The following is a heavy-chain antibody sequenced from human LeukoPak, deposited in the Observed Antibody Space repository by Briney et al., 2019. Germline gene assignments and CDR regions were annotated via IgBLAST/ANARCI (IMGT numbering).Heavy chain of an antibody. J-gene: IGHJ4*02. V-gene: IGHV1-18*04. CDR3: ARVRGTALTAYPGYFDY. Sequence: ASVKVSCKASGYTFTSYGISWVRQAPGQGLEWMGWISIYTGNTKYGEKFQGRATMTRDTSTSTAYMEVRSPRSDDTAVYYCARVRGTALTAYPGYFDYWGQGTLVTVSS. CDR1: GYTFTSYG. D-gene: IGHD2-21*02. CDR2: ISIYTGNT.